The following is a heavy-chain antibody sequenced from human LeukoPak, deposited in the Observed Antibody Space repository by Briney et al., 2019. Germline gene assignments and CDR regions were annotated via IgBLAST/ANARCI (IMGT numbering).Heavy chain of an antibody. CDR2: INHSGST. D-gene: IGHD2-2*01. Sequence: PSETLSLTCAVYGGSFSGYYWSWIRQPPGKGLEWIGEINHSGSTNYNPSLKSRVTISVDTSKNQFSLKLSSVTAADTAVYYCARGYCSSTSCYASYYYYGMDVWGQGTTVTVSS. CDR1: GGSFSGYY. V-gene: IGHV4-34*01. J-gene: IGHJ6*02. CDR3: ARGYCSSTSCYASYYYYGMDV.